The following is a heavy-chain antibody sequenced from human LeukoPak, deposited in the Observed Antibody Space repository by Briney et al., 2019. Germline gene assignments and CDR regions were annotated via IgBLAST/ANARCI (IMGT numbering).Heavy chain of an antibody. CDR1: GFTFSSYA. J-gene: IGHJ6*02. D-gene: IGHD2-15*01. Sequence: GGSLRLSCAASGFTFSSYAMHWVRQAPGKGLEWVAVISYDGSNKYYADSVKGRFTISRDNSKNTLYLQMNSLRAEDTAVYYCARDRNPFTCSGGSCYPYYGMDVWGQGTTVTVSS. CDR3: ARDRNPFTCSGGSCYPYYGMDV. V-gene: IGHV3-30-3*01. CDR2: ISYDGSNK.